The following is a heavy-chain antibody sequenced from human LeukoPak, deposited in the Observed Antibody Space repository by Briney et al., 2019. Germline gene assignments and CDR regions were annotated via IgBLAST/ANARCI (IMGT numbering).Heavy chain of an antibody. CDR2: IYYSGRT. CDR3: ARGYYYDSSGSRLWYFDY. Sequence: SETLSLTCTVSGGSISDFFWSWIRQPAGKGLEWIGDIYYSGRTDYNPSLKSRVTISIDTSKKHFSLNLTSVTAADTAVYYCARGYYYDSSGSRLWYFDYWGQGTLVTVSS. J-gene: IGHJ4*02. V-gene: IGHV4-59*01. D-gene: IGHD3-22*01. CDR1: GGSISDFF.